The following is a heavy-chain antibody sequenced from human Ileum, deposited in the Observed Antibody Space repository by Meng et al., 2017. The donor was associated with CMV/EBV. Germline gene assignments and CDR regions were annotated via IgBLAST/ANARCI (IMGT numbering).Heavy chain of an antibody. CDR2: ISPSGSSI. D-gene: IGHD2-2*01. J-gene: IGHJ3*02. CDR1: GLTFNSYS. Sequence: GESLKISCVASGLTFNSYSMGWVRQAPGKGLEWVSYISPSGSSISYADSVKGRFTISRDNAKNSLYLQMDSLRAEDTALYFCVRDGQLPAPYHDAFDIWGQGTMVTVSS. V-gene: IGHV3-48*03. CDR3: VRDGQLPAPYHDAFDI.